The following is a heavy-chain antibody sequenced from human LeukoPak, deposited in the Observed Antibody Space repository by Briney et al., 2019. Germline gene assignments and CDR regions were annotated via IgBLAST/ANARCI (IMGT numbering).Heavy chain of an antibody. CDR2: IYTSGST. V-gene: IGHV4-4*07. J-gene: IGHJ6*03. Sequence: SETLSLTCTVSGGSISSYYWSWIRQPAGKGLEWIGRIYTSGSTNYIPSLKSRVTMSVDTSKNQFSLKLISVTAADTAVYYCARWVVNYFYMDVWGKGTTVTVSS. D-gene: IGHD2-21*01. CDR1: GGSISSYY. CDR3: ARWVVNYFYMDV.